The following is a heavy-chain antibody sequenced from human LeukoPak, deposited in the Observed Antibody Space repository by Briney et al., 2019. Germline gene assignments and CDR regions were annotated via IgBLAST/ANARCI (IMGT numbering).Heavy chain of an antibody. CDR2: ISYDGSNK. CDR3: AKLRSHAFDI. D-gene: IGHD5-12*01. J-gene: IGHJ3*02. Sequence: GGSLRLSCAASGFTFSSYAMHWVRQAPGKGLEWVAVISYDGSNKYYADSVKGRFTISRDNSKNTLYLQMNSLRAEDTAVYYCAKLRSHAFDIWGQGTMVTVSS. CDR1: GFTFSSYA. V-gene: IGHV3-30-3*02.